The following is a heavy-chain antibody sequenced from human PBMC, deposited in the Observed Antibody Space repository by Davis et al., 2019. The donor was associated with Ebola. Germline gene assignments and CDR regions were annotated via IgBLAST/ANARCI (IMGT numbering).Heavy chain of an antibody. CDR3: ARVMGVVVVPAAFDP. CDR2: IWYDGSNK. Sequence: GESLKISCAASGFTFSSYGMHWVRQAPGKGLEWVAVIWYDGSNKYYADSVKGRFTISRDNSKNTLYLQMNSLRAEDTAVYYCARVMGVVVVPAAFDPWGQGTLVTVSS. D-gene: IGHD2-2*01. CDR1: GFTFSSYG. V-gene: IGHV3-33*01. J-gene: IGHJ5*02.